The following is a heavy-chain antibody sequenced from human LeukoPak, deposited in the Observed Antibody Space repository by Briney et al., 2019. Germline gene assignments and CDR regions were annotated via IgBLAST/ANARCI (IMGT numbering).Heavy chain of an antibody. CDR1: GFTFNNFA. CDR2: ISGGGRNA. V-gene: IGHV3-23*01. Sequence: GGSLRLSCAASGFTFNNFAMSWVRQAPGKGLEWVSFISGGGRNAYYADSVKGHFTISRDNAKNTVFLQTNSLRPEDTAVYYCAREPFGGGSASDYWGQGTLVTVSS. CDR3: AREPFGGGSASDY. J-gene: IGHJ4*02. D-gene: IGHD3-16*01.